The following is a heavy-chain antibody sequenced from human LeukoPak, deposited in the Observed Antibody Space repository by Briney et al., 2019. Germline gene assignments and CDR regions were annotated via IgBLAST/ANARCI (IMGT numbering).Heavy chain of an antibody. J-gene: IGHJ5*02. V-gene: IGHV6-1*01. CDR2: TYYRSTWYN. CDR3: ARRLTQYDCFDP. Sequence: QTLSLTCAISVDSVSSNSVTWNWIRQSPSRGLEWLGRTYYRSTWYNDYAVSVRGRITVNPDTSKNQFSLHLNSVTPEDTAVYYCARRLTQYDCFDPWGQGILVTVSS. D-gene: IGHD2-2*01. CDR1: VDSVSSNSVT.